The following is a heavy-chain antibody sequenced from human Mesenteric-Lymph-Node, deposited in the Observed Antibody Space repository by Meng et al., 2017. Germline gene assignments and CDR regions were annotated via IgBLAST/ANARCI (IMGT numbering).Heavy chain of an antibody. J-gene: IGHJ4*02. Sequence: QVHLEQSGSEVKKPGGSVKVSCKASGYTFASYAMNWVRQAPGQGLEWMGWINTNTGNPKYAQGFTGRFVFTLDSSVSTEYLQISRLKAEDTAVYYCAREGHFDYWGQGTLVTVSS. CDR1: GYTFASYA. CDR2: INTNTGNP. CDR3: AREGHFDY. V-gene: IGHV7-4-1*02.